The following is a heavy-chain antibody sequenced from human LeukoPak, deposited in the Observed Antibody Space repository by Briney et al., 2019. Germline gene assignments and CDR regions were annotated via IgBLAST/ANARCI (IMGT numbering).Heavy chain of an antibody. Sequence: PGGSLRLSCAASGFTVRSSSMHWVRQAPGKGLEWLSIICSGGDSDYPDSVKGRFTISRDIPKNTLYLQMNSLRAEDTAVYYCAGGPPGDFDYWGQGTLVTAST. J-gene: IGHJ4*02. CDR1: GFTVRSSS. CDR2: ICSGGDS. V-gene: IGHV3-66*01. D-gene: IGHD3-10*01. CDR3: AGGPPGDFDY.